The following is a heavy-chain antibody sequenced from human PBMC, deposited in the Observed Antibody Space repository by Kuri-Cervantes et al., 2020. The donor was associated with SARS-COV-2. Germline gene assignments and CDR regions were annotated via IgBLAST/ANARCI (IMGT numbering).Heavy chain of an antibody. Sequence: SQTLSLTCAVYGGSFSGYYWSWIRQPPGKGLEWIGEINHSGSTNYNPSLKSRVTISVDTSKNQFSLKLSSVTAADTAVYYCAGAKYYYDSSGYYYVEGWFDPWGQGTLVTVSS. CDR3: AGAKYYYDSSGYYYVEGWFDP. D-gene: IGHD3-22*01. CDR2: INHSGST. V-gene: IGHV4-34*01. J-gene: IGHJ5*02. CDR1: GGSFSGYY.